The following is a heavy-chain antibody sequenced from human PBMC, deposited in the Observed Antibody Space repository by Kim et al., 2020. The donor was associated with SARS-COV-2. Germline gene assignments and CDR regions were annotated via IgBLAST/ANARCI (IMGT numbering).Heavy chain of an antibody. J-gene: IGHJ4*02. D-gene: IGHD6-13*01. Sequence: DSVKGRFTSSRDNAKNTLYLQMNSLRAEDTAVYYCARDRPRIAAAGVLDYWGQGTLVTVSS. V-gene: IGHV3-30*07. CDR3: ARDRPRIAAAGVLDY.